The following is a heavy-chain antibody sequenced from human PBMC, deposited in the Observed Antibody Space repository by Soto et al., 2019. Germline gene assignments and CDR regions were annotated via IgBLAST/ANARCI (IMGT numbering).Heavy chain of an antibody. J-gene: IGHJ4*02. CDR2: ISGDGSVI. CDR3: AIGAGSSWFCI. D-gene: IGHD6-13*01. Sequence: EVQLVESGGGLIQPGASLRLSCAASGFTFSSQNMNWVRQAPGKGLEWISYISGDGSVIFYADSLKGRFIISRDNAKNSLYLQMSNLRAGDTAVYYWAIGAGSSWFCIWGQGTLVSVPS. V-gene: IGHV3-48*01. CDR1: GFTFSSQN.